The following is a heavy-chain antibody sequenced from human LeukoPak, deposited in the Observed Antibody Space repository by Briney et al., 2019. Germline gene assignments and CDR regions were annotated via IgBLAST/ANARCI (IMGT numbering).Heavy chain of an antibody. CDR1: GFTFSSYS. CDR2: ISSSSSTI. D-gene: IGHD3-3*01. CDR3: ARDSFVDDFWSGYHSYYYYYYMDV. Sequence: GGSLRLSCAASGFTFSSYSMNWVRQAPGKGLEWISYISSSSSTIYYADSVKGRFTISRDNAKNSLYLQLNSLRAEDTAVYYCARDSFVDDFWSGYHSYYYYYYMDVWGKGTTVTVSS. J-gene: IGHJ6*03. V-gene: IGHV3-48*01.